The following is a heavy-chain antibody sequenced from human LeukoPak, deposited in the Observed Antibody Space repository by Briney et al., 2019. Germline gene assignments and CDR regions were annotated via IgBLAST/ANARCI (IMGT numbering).Heavy chain of an antibody. V-gene: IGHV3-23*01. J-gene: IGHJ6*02. D-gene: IGHD2-15*01. CDR2: ISGSGAYT. CDR3: VKDLGSAITSALALDV. CDR1: GFTFSSYA. Sequence: GGSLRLSCAASGFTFSSYAMSWVRLAPGKGLEWVSAISGSGAYTYYADSVRGRFSISRDNRKNLLHLQMNSLRPDDSAVYYCVKDLGSAITSALALDVWGQGTTVTVSS.